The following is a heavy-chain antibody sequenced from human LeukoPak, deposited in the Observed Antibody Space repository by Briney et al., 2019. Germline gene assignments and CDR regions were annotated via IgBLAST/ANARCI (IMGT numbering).Heavy chain of an antibody. V-gene: IGHV4-59*01. J-gene: IGHJ5*02. CDR1: GGSISSYY. CDR2: IYYSGST. CDR3: ARGGEFEPWTREETAWFDP. D-gene: IGHD3-16*01. Sequence: SETLSLTRTVSGGSISSYYWSWIRQPPGKGLEWIGYIYYSGSTNYNPSLKSRVTISVDTSKNQFSLKLSSVTAADTAVYYCARGGEFEPWTREETAWFDPWAREPWSPSPQ.